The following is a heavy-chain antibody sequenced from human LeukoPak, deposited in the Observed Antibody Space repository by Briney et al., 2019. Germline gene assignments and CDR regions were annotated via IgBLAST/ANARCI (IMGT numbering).Heavy chain of an antibody. J-gene: IGHJ5*02. CDR2: IDNDGTNT. D-gene: IGHD6-6*01. CDR3: VRDRPHNCFDP. Sequence: GGSLRLSCAASEFTFSAHWMHWVRQVPGKGLVYIAYIDNDGTNTNYADSVKGRFTISRDNAKNTLYLQMNSLRVDDTAVYYCVRDRPHNCFDPWGQGTLVTVSS. CDR1: EFTFSAHW. V-gene: IGHV3-74*01.